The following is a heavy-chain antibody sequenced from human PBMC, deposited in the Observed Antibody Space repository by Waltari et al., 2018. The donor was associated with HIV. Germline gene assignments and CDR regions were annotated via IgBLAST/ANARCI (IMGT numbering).Heavy chain of an antibody. D-gene: IGHD2-15*01. CDR1: GFTGRSTY. V-gene: IGHV3-53*02. CDR2: IYSGGST. Sequence: EVQLVETGGGLIQPGGSLRLPCAASGFTGRSTYMLWVRQAPGKGLEWVSVIYSGGSTYYADSVKGRFTISRDNSKNTLYLQMNSLRAEDTAVYYCARGVVAATPPDYWGQGTLVTVSS. J-gene: IGHJ4*02. CDR3: ARGVVAATPPDY.